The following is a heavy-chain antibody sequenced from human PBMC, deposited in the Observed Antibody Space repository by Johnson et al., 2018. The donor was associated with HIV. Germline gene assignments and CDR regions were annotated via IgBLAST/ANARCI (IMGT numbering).Heavy chain of an antibody. CDR2: ISYDGSNK. D-gene: IGHD3-10*01. Sequence: QEQLVESGGGVVQPGRSLRLSCAASGFTFSSYAMHWVRQAPGKGLAWVAIISYDGSNKYYADSVKGRFTISRDNSKYTLYLQMNSLGAEDTAVYYCARRMVQGVIITSGAFDIWGQGTMVTVSS. V-gene: IGHV3-30*03. CDR1: GFTFSSYA. J-gene: IGHJ3*02. CDR3: ARRMVQGVIITSGAFDI.